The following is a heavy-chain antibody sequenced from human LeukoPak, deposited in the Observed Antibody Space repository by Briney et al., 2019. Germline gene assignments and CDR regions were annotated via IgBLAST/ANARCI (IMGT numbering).Heavy chain of an antibody. V-gene: IGHV3-53*01. J-gene: IGHJ3*02. CDR3: AREGYCSGGSCYFGAFDI. Sequence: GGSLRLSCAASGFTVSSNYMSWVRQAPGKGLEWVSVIYSGGSTYYADSVKGRFTISGDNSKNTLYLQMNSLRAEDTAVYYCAREGYCSGGSCYFGAFDIWGQGTMVTVSS. CDR1: GFTVSSNY. D-gene: IGHD2-15*01. CDR2: IYSGGST.